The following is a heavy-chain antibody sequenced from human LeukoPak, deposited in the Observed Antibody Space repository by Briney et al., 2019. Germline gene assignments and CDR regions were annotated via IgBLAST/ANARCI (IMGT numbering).Heavy chain of an antibody. CDR2: IYYSGST. J-gene: IGHJ4*02. Sequence: PSETLSLTCTVSGGSISSYYWSWIRQPPGKGLEWIGYIYYSGSTNYNPSLKSRVTISVDTSKNQFSLKLSSVTAADTAVYYCARGQYYYGSGSLYFDYWSQGTLVTVSS. V-gene: IGHV4-59*12. CDR3: ARGQYYYGSGSLYFDY. D-gene: IGHD3-10*01. CDR1: GGSISSYY.